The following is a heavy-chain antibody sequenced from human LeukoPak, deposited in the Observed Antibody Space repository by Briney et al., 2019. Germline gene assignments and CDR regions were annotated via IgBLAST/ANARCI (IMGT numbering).Heavy chain of an antibody. V-gene: IGHV1-46*01. CDR2: INPSGGST. CDR3: ARGNSPYYMDV. J-gene: IGHJ6*03. Sequence: ASVKVSCKASGYTFTSYYMHWVRQAPGQGLEWMGIINPSGGSTNYAQKFQGRVTITADKSTSTAYMELSSLRSEDTAVYYCARGNSPYYMDVWGKGTTVTVSS. CDR1: GYTFTSYY. D-gene: IGHD4-23*01.